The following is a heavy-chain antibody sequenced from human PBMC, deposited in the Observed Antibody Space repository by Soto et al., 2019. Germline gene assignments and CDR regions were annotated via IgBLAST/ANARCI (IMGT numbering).Heavy chain of an antibody. CDR3: AREGYCSGGSCYDSVDY. V-gene: IGHV3-66*01. D-gene: IGHD2-15*01. J-gene: IGHJ4*02. Sequence: EVQLVESGGGLVQPGGSRSLSCAASGFTVSSNYMAWVRQAPGKGRGGVSVIYSGGSTYYADSVKGRFTISRDNSKNTLYLQMNSLRAEDTAVYYCAREGYCSGGSCYDSVDYWGQGTLVTVSS. CDR2: IYSGGST. CDR1: GFTVSSNY.